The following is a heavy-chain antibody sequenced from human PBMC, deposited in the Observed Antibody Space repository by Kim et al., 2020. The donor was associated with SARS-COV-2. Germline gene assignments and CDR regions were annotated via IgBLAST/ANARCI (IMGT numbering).Heavy chain of an antibody. CDR3: ARRASITMIVVVYNWFDP. CDR1: GYTFTGYY. D-gene: IGHD3-22*01. Sequence: ASVKVSCKASGYTFTGYYMHWVRQAPGQGLEWMGWINPNSGGTNYAQKFQGRVTMTRDTSISTAYMELSRLRSDDTAVYYSARRASITMIVVVYNWFDPWGQGTLVTVSS. J-gene: IGHJ5*02. V-gene: IGHV1-2*02. CDR2: INPNSGGT.